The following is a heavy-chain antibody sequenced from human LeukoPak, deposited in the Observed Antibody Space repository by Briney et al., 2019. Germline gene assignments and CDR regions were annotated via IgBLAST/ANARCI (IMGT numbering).Heavy chain of an antibody. CDR3: ARGLGSSWHEETYNWFDP. CDR2: IYYSGST. V-gene: IGHV4-30-4*01. D-gene: IGHD6-13*01. Sequence: SETLSLTCTVSGGSISSGDYYWSWICQPPGKGLEWIGYIYYSGSTYYNPSLKSRVTISVDTSKNQFSLKLSSVTAADTAVYYCARGLGSSWHEETYNWFDPWGQGTLVTVSS. J-gene: IGHJ5*02. CDR1: GGSISSGDYY.